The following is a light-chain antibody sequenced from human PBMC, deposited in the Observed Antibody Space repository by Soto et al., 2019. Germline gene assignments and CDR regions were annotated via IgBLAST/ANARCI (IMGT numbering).Light chain of an antibody. J-gene: IGLJ1*01. Sequence: QSVLTQPPSASGSPGQSVTISCTGTSSDVGGYNFVSWFQQHPGKVPKLIMYEVSKRPSGVPDRFSGSKSGNTASLTVSGLKAEDEAAYSCSSYAATVYVFGTGTKVTVL. CDR1: SSDVGGYNF. V-gene: IGLV2-8*01. CDR2: EVS. CDR3: SSYAATVYV.